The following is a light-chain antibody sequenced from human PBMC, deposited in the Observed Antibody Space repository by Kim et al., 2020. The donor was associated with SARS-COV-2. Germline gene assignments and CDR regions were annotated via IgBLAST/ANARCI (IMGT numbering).Light chain of an antibody. J-gene: IGLJ2*01. CDR3: QTWYSDTVI. V-gene: IGLV3-1*01. CDR2: QDT. Sequence: SYELTQPPSVSVSPGQTANVTCSGDKLGNKYVCWYQQRPGQSPVVVIYQDTKRPSGIPERFSGSKSGNTASLTISGTQAMDEGDYYCQTWYSDTVIFGGGTQLTVL. CDR1: KLGNKY.